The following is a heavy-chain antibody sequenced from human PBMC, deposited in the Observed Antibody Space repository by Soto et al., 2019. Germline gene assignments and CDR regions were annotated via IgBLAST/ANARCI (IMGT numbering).Heavy chain of an antibody. CDR1: GGSISSYY. J-gene: IGHJ5*02. D-gene: IGHD3-10*01. CDR3: ARLITMVRGVSRFDP. Sequence: SETLSLTCTVSGGSISSYYWSWIRQPPGKGLEWIGYIYYSGSTNYNPSLKSRVTISVDTSKNQFSLKLSSVTAADTAVYYCARLITMVRGVSRFDPWGQGTLVTVSS. CDR2: IYYSGST. V-gene: IGHV4-59*01.